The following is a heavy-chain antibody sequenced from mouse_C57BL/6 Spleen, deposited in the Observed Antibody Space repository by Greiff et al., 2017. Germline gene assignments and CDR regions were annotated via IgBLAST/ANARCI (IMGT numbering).Heavy chain of an antibody. CDR2: IYWDDDK. CDR1: GFSLSTSGMG. CDR3: ARKRNWDAYYFDY. D-gene: IGHD4-1*01. Sequence: QVTLKVSGPGILQSSQTLSLTCSFSGFSLSTSGMGVRWIRQPSGQGLEWLALIYWDDDKRYHPSLKSRLTISKDTSRNQVFLKITSVDTADTATYYCARKRNWDAYYFDYWGQGTTLTVSS. J-gene: IGHJ2*01. V-gene: IGHV8-12*01.